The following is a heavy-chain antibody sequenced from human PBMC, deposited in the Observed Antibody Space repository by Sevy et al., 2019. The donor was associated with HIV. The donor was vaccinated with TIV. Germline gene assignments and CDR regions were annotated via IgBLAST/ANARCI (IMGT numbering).Heavy chain of an antibody. CDR1: GFTVSSNY. D-gene: IGHD3-22*01. J-gene: IGHJ5*02. CDR2: IFSGGST. V-gene: IGHV3-53*01. CDR3: ARVDANYDKGFDP. Sequence: GSLRLSCAVSGFTVSSNYMTWVRQAPGKGLEWVSVIFSGGSTYYADSVKGRFTISRDNSRNTLSLQMNSLRAEDTAVYYCARVDANYDKGFDPWGQGTLVTVSS.